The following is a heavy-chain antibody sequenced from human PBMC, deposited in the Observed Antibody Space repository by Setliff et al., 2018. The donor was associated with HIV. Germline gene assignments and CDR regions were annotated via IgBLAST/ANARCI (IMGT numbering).Heavy chain of an antibody. V-gene: IGHV4-39*01. CDR3: ARSKTFYDFWGGYYTHGAFKI. D-gene: IGHD3-3*01. J-gene: IGHJ3*02. CDR1: GGSFTSRSYY. CDR2: IFYSGIT. Sequence: LSLTCIVSGGSFTSRSYYWGWIRQPPGKGLEWIGSIFYSGITYYNPSLKSRVTISVDTSKNQFSLNLTSVTAADTAVYYCARSKTFYDFWGGYYTHGAFKIWGLGTMVTVSS.